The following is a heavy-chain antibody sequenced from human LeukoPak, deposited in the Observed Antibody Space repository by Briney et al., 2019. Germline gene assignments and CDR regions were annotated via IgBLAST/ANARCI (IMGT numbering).Heavy chain of an antibody. Sequence: SVKVSCKASGGTFSSYAISWVRQAPGQGLEWMGGIIPIFGTANYAQKFQGRVTITTDESTSTAYMELSSLRSEDTAVYYCATTRTSVHWYFDLWGRGTLVTVSS. CDR2: IIPIFGTA. CDR1: GGTFSSYA. J-gene: IGHJ2*01. CDR3: ATTRTSVHWYFDL. V-gene: IGHV1-69*05. D-gene: IGHD1-26*01.